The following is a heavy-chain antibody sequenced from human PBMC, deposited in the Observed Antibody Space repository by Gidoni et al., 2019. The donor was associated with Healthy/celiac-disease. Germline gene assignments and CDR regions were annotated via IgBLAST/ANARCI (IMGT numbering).Heavy chain of an antibody. CDR2: INHSGST. D-gene: IGHD2-8*01. CDR1: GGSFSGYY. Sequence: QVQLQQWGAGLLKPSETLSLTCAVYGGSFSGYYWSWIRQPPGKGLEWIGEINHSGSTNYNPSLKSRVTISVDTSKNQFSLKLSSVTAADTAVYYCARFLGYCTNGVCYDHGDYWGQGTLVTVSS. CDR3: ARFLGYCTNGVCYDHGDY. V-gene: IGHV4-34*01. J-gene: IGHJ4*02.